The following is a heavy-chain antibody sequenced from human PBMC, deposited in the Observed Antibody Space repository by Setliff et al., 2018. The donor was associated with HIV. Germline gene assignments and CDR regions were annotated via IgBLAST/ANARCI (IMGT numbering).Heavy chain of an antibody. V-gene: IGHV1-69*13. CDR3: AKDSPGDFWSGYSTPSLDS. CDR2: IIPIFATA. D-gene: IGHD3-3*01. CDR1: GGTFSSYA. Sequence: SVKVSCKASGGTFSSYAISWVRQAPGQGLEWMGGIIPIFATANYAQKFQGRVTITADESTYTAYMELSSLRSEDTAVYYCAKDSPGDFWSGYSTPSLDSWGQGTLVTVSS. J-gene: IGHJ4*02.